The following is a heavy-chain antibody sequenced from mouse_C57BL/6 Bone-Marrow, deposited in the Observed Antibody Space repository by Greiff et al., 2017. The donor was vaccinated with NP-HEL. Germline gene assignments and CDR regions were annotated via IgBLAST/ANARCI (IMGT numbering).Heavy chain of an antibody. D-gene: IGHD2-4*01. CDR1: GYTFTSYW. CDR2: IYPGSGST. Sequence: VQLQQPGAELVKPGASVKMSCKASGYTFTSYWITWVKQRPGQGLEWIGDIYPGSGSTNYNEKFKSKATLTVDTSSSTAYMQLSSLTSEDSAVYYCAQIYYDYYYFDYWGQGTTLTVSS. CDR3: AQIYYDYYYFDY. J-gene: IGHJ2*01. V-gene: IGHV1-55*01.